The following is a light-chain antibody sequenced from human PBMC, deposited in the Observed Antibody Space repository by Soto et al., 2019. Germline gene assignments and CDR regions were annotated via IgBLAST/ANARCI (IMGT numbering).Light chain of an antibody. CDR3: QQRSYCPPRWT. CDR2: DAS. V-gene: IGKV3-11*01. Sequence: EIVLTQSPATLSLSPGERATLSCRASQSVSSYLAWYQQKPGQAPRLLIYDASNRATGIPARFSGSGSGTDFTLTISSLEPEDFAVYYCQQRSYCPPRWTFGQGTKVEIK. CDR1: QSVSSY. J-gene: IGKJ1*01.